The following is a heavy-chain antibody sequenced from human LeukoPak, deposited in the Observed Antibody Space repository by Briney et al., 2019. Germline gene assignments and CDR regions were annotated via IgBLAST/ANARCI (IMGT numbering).Heavy chain of an antibody. V-gene: IGHV1-2*02. Sequence: GASVKVSCKASGYTFTGYYMHWVRQAPGQGLEWMGWISPNSGGTNYAQKFQGRVTMTRDTSISTAYLELSRLRSDDTAMYYCARDYVSLVRGISRDVTWFDPWGQGTQVTVSS. CDR3: ARDYVSLVRGISRDVTWFDP. D-gene: IGHD3-10*01. CDR1: GYTFTGYY. CDR2: ISPNSGGT. J-gene: IGHJ5*02.